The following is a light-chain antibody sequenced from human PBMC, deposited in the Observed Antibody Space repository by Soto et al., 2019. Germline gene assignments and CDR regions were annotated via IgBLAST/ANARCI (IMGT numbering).Light chain of an antibody. J-gene: IGKJ5*01. V-gene: IGKV1-17*01. Sequence: DIQMTQSPSSLSASVGDRVTITCRARQGIRNDLGWYQQKTGKAPKRLTYFASSLPSGVPSRFSGSGPGIEFTPTISSLQPEDFATYYGLQHNSYPRGFGQGTRLEIK. CDR3: LQHNSYPRG. CDR2: FAS. CDR1: QGIRND.